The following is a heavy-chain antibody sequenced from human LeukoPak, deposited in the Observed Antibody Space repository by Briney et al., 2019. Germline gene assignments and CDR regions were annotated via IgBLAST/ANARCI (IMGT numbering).Heavy chain of an antibody. CDR2: IKEDGSET. Sequence: GGSLRLSCAASGFTFNNYWMRWVRPAPEGGQECVANIKEDGSETYYMDSMKGRFTISRDNAKNSLYLEMNSLRAEDTAVYYCARDHGNSGYYYAHWGQGTLVTVSS. CDR3: ARDHGNSGYYYAH. J-gene: IGHJ4*02. CDR1: GFTFNNYW. D-gene: IGHD3-22*01. V-gene: IGHV3-7*01.